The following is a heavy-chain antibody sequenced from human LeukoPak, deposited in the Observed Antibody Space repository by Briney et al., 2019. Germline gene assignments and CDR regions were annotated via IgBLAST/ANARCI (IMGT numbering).Heavy chain of an antibody. V-gene: IGHV3-74*01. Sequence: GGSLRLSCAASGFTFSNYWMHWVRQAPGKGLEWISRLHGDREITSYADSVKGRFTISRDNAKNSLYLQMNSLRAEDTAVYYCARDRGSGSYYNDWGQGTLVTVSS. CDR3: ARDRGSGSYYND. D-gene: IGHD3-10*01. CDR2: LHGDREIT. J-gene: IGHJ4*02. CDR1: GFTFSNYW.